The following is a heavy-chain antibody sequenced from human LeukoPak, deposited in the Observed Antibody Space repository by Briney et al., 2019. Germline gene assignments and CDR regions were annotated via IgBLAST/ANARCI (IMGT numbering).Heavy chain of an antibody. CDR2: INPNSGGT. CDR3: AAPYYGSGSYQS. J-gene: IGHJ5*02. D-gene: IGHD3-10*01. Sequence: ASVKVSCKASGYTFTCYYMHWVRQAPGQGLEWMGWINPNSGGTNYAQKFQGRVTMTRDTSISTAYMELSRLRSDDTAVYYCAAPYYGSGSYQSWGQGTLVTVSS. V-gene: IGHV1-2*02. CDR1: GYTFTCYY.